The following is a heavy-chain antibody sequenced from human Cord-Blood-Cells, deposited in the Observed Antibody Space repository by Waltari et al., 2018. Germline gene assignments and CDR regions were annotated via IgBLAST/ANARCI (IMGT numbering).Heavy chain of an antibody. Sequence: QGLEWMGWMNPNSGNTGYAQKFQGRVTMTRNTSISTAYMELSSLRSEDTAVYYCARVSWFYDFWSGYDYWGRGTLVTVSS. D-gene: IGHD3-3*01. J-gene: IGHJ4*02. CDR3: ARVSWFYDFWSGYDY. V-gene: IGHV1-8*01. CDR2: MNPNSGNT.